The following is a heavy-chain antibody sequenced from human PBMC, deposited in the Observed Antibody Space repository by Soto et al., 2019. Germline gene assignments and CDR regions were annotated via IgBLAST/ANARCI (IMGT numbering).Heavy chain of an antibody. D-gene: IGHD6-13*01. CDR2: IYYSGST. V-gene: IGHV4-59*12. CDR3: ARERPDGSRLDP. J-gene: IGHJ5*02. CDR1: GGSISSYY. Sequence: SETLSLTCTVSGGSISSYYWSWFRQPPGKGLEWIGYIYYSGSTYYNPSLKSRVTISVDTSKNQFSLKLSSVTAADTAVYYCARERPDGSRLDPWGQGTLVTVS.